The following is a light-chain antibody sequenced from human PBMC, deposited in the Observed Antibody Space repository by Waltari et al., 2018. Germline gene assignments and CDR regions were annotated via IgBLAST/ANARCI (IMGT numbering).Light chain of an antibody. CDR1: VGISSA. Sequence: AIQLTQSPSSLSASVGDRFIIACLASVGISSALVVYQQKPGKAPKLLIYDASRLESGVPSRFSGSGFGTDFTLTISSLQPEDFATYYCQQFNRYLLSFGGGTKVEIK. J-gene: IGKJ4*01. V-gene: IGKV1-13*02. CDR3: QQFNRYLLS. CDR2: DAS.